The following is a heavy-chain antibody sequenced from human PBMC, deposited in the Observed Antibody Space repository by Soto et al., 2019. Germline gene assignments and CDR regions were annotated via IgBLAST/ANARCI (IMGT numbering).Heavy chain of an antibody. D-gene: IGHD2-15*01. CDR3: ASKIVGAAYY. J-gene: IGHJ4*02. CDR1: GGTFSSYA. CDR2: IIPIFGTA. V-gene: IGHV1-69*06. Sequence: ASVKVSCKASGGTFSSYAISWVRQAPGQGLEWMGGIIPIFGTANYAQKFQGRVTITADKSTSTAYMELSSLRSEDTAVYYCASKIVGAAYYWGQGXLVTVHS.